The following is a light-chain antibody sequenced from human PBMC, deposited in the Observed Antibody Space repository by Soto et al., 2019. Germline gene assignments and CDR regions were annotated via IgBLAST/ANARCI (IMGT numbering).Light chain of an antibody. Sequence: DIQMTQSPSTLSASVGDRVTITCRASQSISSWLAWYQQKPGKAPKLLIYKASSLESGVPSRFSGSVSGTEVTLTITSLQPDDFAAYYCQQYNSYTLTFGGGTKVEIK. CDR2: KAS. J-gene: IGKJ4*01. V-gene: IGKV1-5*03. CDR1: QSISSW. CDR3: QQYNSYTLT.